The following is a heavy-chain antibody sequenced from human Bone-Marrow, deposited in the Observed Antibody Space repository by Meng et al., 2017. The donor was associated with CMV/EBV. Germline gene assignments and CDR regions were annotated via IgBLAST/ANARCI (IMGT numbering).Heavy chain of an antibody. CDR2: SRNKANSYTT. V-gene: IGHV3-72*01. Sequence: GESLKISCAASGFILSDHYMDWVRQGPGKGLEWVGRSRNKANSYTTEYAASVKGRFTISRDDSKNSVYLQMNSLKTEDTAVYYCSRLSRNNYIDYWGQGTLVTVSS. D-gene: IGHD1/OR15-1a*01. CDR1: GFILSDHY. CDR3: SRLSRNNYIDY. J-gene: IGHJ4*02.